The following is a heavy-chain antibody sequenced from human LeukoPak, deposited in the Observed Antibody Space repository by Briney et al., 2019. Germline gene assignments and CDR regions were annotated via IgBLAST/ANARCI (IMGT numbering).Heavy chain of an antibody. CDR2: IYYSGRT. D-gene: IGHD5-24*01. Sequence: PSPSLSLTRSLSGGSISSSYWGWIRHPPGKGLEWIGYIYYSGRTNNNPSLKSRVTMSVDTSKSQFSLKLNSVTAADTAVYYCARDRRDGYNSFYYFDYCGQGTLVTVSS. V-gene: IGHV4-59*12. CDR1: GGSISSSY. CDR3: ARDRRDGYNSFYYFDY. J-gene: IGHJ4*02.